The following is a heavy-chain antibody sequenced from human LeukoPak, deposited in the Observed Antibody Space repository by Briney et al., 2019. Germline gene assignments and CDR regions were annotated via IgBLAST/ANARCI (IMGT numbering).Heavy chain of an antibody. CDR2: IYYSGST. Sequence: SETLSLTCTVSGGSISSYYWSWIRQPPGKGLEWIGYIYYSGSTNYNPSLKSRVTISVDTSKNQFSLKLSSVTAADTAVYYCATDNRDGYTRGLLQHWGQGTLVTVSS. V-gene: IGHV4-59*01. CDR1: GGSISSYY. D-gene: IGHD5-24*01. CDR3: ATDNRDGYTRGLLQH. J-gene: IGHJ1*01.